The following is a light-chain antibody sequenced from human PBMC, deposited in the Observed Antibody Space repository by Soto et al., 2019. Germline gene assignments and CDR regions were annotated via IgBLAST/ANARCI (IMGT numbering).Light chain of an antibody. CDR3: QQYGRSPFT. CDR1: QSVSSNY. Sequence: EIVLTQSPDTLSLSPGEGATLSCRASQSVSSNYVAWFHQKPGQAPRVXIYGASSRATGVPDRFSASGSGTDFTLTISRLEPEDFAVYYCQQYGRSPFTFGPGTKVDIK. V-gene: IGKV3-20*01. CDR2: GAS. J-gene: IGKJ3*01.